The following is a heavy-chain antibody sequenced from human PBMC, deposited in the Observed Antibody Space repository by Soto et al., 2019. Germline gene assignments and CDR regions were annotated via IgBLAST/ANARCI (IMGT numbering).Heavy chain of an antibody. CDR1: GFTFDDYA. CDR3: ATSTGAPGNY. V-gene: IGHV3-9*01. CDR2: ISWNSGSI. J-gene: IGHJ4*02. D-gene: IGHD1-26*01. Sequence: GGSLRLSCAASGFTFDDYAMHWVRQAPGKGLEWVSGISWNSGSIGYADSVKGRFTISRDNAKNSLYLQMNSLRAEDAAVYYCATSTGAPGNYWGQGTLVTVSS.